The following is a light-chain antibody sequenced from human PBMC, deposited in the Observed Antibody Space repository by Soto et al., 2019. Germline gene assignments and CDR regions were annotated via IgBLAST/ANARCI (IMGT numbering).Light chain of an antibody. Sequence: DIQMTQSPSSLSASIGDRVTITCRASQSISSYLNWYQQKPGKAPKLLIFAASNLQSGVPSRFSGSGSGTDFTLTINSLQPEDFASYYCQQTYTGANFGQGTRLEIK. CDR1: QSISSY. CDR2: AAS. V-gene: IGKV1-39*01. J-gene: IGKJ5*01. CDR3: QQTYTGAN.